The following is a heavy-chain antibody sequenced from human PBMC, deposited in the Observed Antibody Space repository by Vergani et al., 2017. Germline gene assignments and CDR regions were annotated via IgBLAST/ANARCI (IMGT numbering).Heavy chain of an antibody. CDR2: INPSGGST. J-gene: IGHJ4*02. Sequence: QVQLVQSGAEVKKPGASVKVSCKASGYTFTSYYMHWVRQAPGQGLEWMGIINPSGGSTSYAQKFQGRVTMTRDTSTSTVYMEMSSLRSEDTAVYYCAREPYSNYSFDYWGQGTLVTVSS. CDR1: GYTFTSYY. CDR3: AREPYSNYSFDY. V-gene: IGHV1-46*03. D-gene: IGHD4-11*01.